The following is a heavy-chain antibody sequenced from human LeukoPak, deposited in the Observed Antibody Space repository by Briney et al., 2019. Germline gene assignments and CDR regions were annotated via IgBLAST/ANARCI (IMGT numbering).Heavy chain of an antibody. CDR1: GFTFSSYW. CDR3: ARVDSDDFWSGYYIGNWFDP. J-gene: IGHJ5*02. V-gene: IGHV3-7*01. CDR2: IKQDGSEK. Sequence: GGSLRLSCAASGFTFSSYWMSWVRQAPGKGLEWVANIKQDGSEKYYVDSVKGRFTISRDNAKNSLYLQMSSLRAEDTAVYYCARVDSDDFWSGYYIGNWFDPWGRGTLVTVSS. D-gene: IGHD3-3*01.